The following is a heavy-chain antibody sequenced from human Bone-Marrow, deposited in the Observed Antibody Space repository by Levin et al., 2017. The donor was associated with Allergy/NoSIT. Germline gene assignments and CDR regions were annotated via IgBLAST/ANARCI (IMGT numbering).Heavy chain of an antibody. CDR1: GFTFSSYA. D-gene: IGHD3-3*01. CDR2: ISGSGGST. V-gene: IGHV3-23*01. J-gene: IGHJ4*02. Sequence: GESLKISCAASGFTFSSYAMSWVRQAPGKGLEWVSAISGSGGSTYYADSVKGRFTISRDNSKNTLYLQMNSLRAEDTAVYYCAKDWHVAISGVVIDYWGQGTLVTVSS. CDR3: AKDWHVAISGVVIDY.